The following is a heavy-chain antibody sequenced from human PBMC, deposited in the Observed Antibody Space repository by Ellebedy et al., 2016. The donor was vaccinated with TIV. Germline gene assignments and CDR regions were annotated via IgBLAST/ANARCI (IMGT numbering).Heavy chain of an antibody. Sequence: MPSETLSLTCAVYGGSFSGYSWSWIRQSLGKGLEWIGEINHSGSTNYNPSLKSRVTISVDTSKNQFSLKLSSVTAADTAVYYCARGRRFFYYYGMDVWGQGTTVTVSS. D-gene: IGHD3-3*01. CDR3: ARGRRFFYYYGMDV. V-gene: IGHV4-34*01. J-gene: IGHJ6*02. CDR2: INHSGST. CDR1: GGSFSGYS.